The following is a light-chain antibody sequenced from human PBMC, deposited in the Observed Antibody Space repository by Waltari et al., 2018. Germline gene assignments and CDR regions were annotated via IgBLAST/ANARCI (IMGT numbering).Light chain of an antibody. V-gene: IGLV2-23*02. CDR1: SSAVGVYNY. CDR3: CSYAGSSTLV. J-gene: IGLJ2*01. CDR2: DVT. Sequence: QSALTQPASVSGSPGQSITISCTATSSAVGVYNYVPWYQQHPGKAPKLMIYDVTKRPSGVSDRFSGSKSGNTASLTISGLQAEDEADYYCCSYAGSSTLVFGGGTKLTVL.